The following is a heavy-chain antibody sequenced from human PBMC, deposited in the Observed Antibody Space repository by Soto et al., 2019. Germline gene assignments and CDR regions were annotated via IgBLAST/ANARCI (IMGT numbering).Heavy chain of an antibody. CDR2: ISSSSSYI. D-gene: IGHD2-8*01. J-gene: IGHJ6*02. V-gene: IGHV3-21*01. Sequence: GGSLRLSCAASGFTFSSYSMNWVRQAPGKGLEWVSSISSSSSYIYYADSVKGRFTTSRDNSKNTLYLQMNSLRPEDTAIYYCASLEIWSGVKNFGPVSAYKEMDVWGQGTTVTVSS. CDR1: GFTFSSYS. CDR3: ASLEIWSGVKNFGPVSAYKEMDV.